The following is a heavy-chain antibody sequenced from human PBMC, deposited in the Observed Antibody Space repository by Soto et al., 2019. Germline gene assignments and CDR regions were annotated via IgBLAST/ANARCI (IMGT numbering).Heavy chain of an antibody. CDR3: GRDKITGRLDY. D-gene: IGHD2-8*02. V-gene: IGHV4-34*01. Sequence: QVQLQQWGAGLLKPSETLSLTCAVYGGSFSGYYWTWIRQPPGTGLEWIGEINHSGSTNYNPSLKRLVPKSVDTTTNQFSLKLTSVTAADTTVYDCGRDKITGRLDYWGQGTLVTVSS. CDR2: INHSGST. CDR1: GGSFSGYY. J-gene: IGHJ4*02.